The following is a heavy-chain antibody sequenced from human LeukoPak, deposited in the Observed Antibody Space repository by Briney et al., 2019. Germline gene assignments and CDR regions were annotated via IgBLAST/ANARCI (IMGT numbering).Heavy chain of an antibody. Sequence: SQTLCLTCTVSGGSISSSSYYWGWIRQPPGKGLEWVGSIYYSGSTYYNPSLKSRVTISVDTSKNQFSLKLSSVTAADTAVYYCARWSLNIVVVVAATVRNAFDIWGQGTMVTVTS. CDR2: IYYSGST. J-gene: IGHJ3*02. D-gene: IGHD2-15*01. V-gene: IGHV4-39*01. CDR3: ARWSLNIVVVVAATVRNAFDI. CDR1: GGSISSSSYY.